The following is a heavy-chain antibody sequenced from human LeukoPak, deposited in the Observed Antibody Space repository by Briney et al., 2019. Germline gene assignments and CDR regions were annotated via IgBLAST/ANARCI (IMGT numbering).Heavy chain of an antibody. D-gene: IGHD2-15*01. CDR2: INHSGST. V-gene: IGHV4-34*01. CDR1: GGSFSGYY. J-gene: IGHJ4*02. Sequence: PSETLSLTCAVYGGSFSGYYWSWIRQPPGKGLEWNGEINHSGSTNYNPSLKSRVTISVDTSKNQFSLKLSSVTAADTAVYYCARVPIVVVAATDYFDYWGQGTLVTVSS. CDR3: ARVPIVVVAATDYFDY.